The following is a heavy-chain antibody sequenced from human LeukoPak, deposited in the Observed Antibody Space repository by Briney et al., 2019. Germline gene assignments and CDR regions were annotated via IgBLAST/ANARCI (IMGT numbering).Heavy chain of an antibody. J-gene: IGHJ6*02. CDR1: GGTFSSYA. V-gene: IGHV1-18*01. D-gene: IGHD6-19*01. CDR3: ARDLGSGWPYYYYYGMDV. Sequence: ASVKVSCKASGGTFSSYAISWVRQAPGQGLEWMGWISAYNGNTNYAQKLQGRVTMTTDTSTSTAYMELRSLRSDDTAVYYCARDLGSGWPYYYYYGMDVWGQGTTVTVSS. CDR2: ISAYNGNT.